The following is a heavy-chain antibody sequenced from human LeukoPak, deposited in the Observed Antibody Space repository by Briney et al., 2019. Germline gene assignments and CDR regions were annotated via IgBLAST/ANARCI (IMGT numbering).Heavy chain of an antibody. V-gene: IGHV4-61*02. CDR3: ARSRLSGSSEDP. CDR1: GGSISSGSYY. Sequence: SETLSLTCTVSGGSISSGSYYWSWIRQPAGKGLEWIGRIYTSGSTNYNPSLKSRVPISVDTSKNQFSLKVSSVTAADTAVYYCARSRLSGSSEDPWGQGTLVTVSS. D-gene: IGHD3-10*01. J-gene: IGHJ5*02. CDR2: IYTSGST.